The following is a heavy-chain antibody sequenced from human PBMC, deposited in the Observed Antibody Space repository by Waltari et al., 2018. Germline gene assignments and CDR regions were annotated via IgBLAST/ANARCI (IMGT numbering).Heavy chain of an antibody. D-gene: IGHD3-22*01. CDR1: GGSFSGYY. J-gene: IGHJ4*02. V-gene: IGHV4-34*01. CDR2: INHGGST. Sequence: QVQLQQWGAGLLKPSETLSLTCAVYGGSFSGYYWSWIRQPPGKGLEWIGEINHGGSTTHNPSLKSRGTISVDTSKNQFSLKLSSVTAADTAVYYCARGLAYGGSGYYYDYWGQGTLVTVSS. CDR3: ARGLAYGGSGYYYDY.